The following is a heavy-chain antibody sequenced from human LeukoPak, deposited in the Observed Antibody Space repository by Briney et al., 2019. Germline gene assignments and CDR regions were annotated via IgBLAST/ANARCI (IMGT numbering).Heavy chain of an antibody. CDR1: GFTFSSYA. Sequence: PGRSLRLSCAASGFTFSSYAMHWVRQAPGKGLEWVAVISYDGSNKYYADSVKGRFTISRDNSKNTLYLQMNSLRTGDTAVYYCARAPGDHDYWGQGTLVTVSS. CDR2: ISYDGSNK. CDR3: ARAPGDHDY. D-gene: IGHD2-21*02. J-gene: IGHJ4*02. V-gene: IGHV3-30-3*01.